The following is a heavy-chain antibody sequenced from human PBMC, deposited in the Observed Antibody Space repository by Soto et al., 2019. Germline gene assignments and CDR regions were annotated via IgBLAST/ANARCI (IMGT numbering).Heavy chain of an antibody. CDR1: GGSFSGYY. CDR3: ARAVGRGAGSLFCDGMAV. Sequence: PSETLSLTCAVCGGSFSGYYWSWIRQPPGKGLEWIGEINHSGSTNYNPSLKSRVTISVDTSKNQFSLKLSSVTAAYTSVYYFARAVGRGAGSLFCDGMAVRAQGTTVTVSS. D-gene: IGHD6-19*01. J-gene: IGHJ6*02. CDR2: INHSGST. V-gene: IGHV4-34*01.